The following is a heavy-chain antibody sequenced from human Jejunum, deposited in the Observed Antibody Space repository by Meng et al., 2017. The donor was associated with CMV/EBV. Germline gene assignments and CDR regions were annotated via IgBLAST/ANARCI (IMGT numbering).Heavy chain of an antibody. Sequence: GLTFSSYAMSWVRQAPGKGLEWVSAISAGGGSTHYADSVKGRFTISRDNSKNTLYLQMMSLRAEDTAVYYCANQEHGSGWYRGAFDMWGQGTMVTVSS. CDR2: ISAGGGST. D-gene: IGHD6-19*01. J-gene: IGHJ3*02. V-gene: IGHV3-23*01. CDR1: GLTFSSYA. CDR3: ANQEHGSGWYRGAFDM.